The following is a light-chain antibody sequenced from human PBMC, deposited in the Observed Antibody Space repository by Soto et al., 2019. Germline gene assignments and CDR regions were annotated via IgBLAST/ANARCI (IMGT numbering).Light chain of an antibody. V-gene: IGLV3-9*01. CDR1: NIGIKN. Sequence: SYELTQPLSVSVALGQTARITCGGNNIGIKNVHWYQQKPGQAPVLVIYRNGNRPSGIPERFSGSNSGNTATLTISRAQAGDEADYYCQVWDSSTEVFGTGTKLTVL. J-gene: IGLJ1*01. CDR2: RNG. CDR3: QVWDSSTEV.